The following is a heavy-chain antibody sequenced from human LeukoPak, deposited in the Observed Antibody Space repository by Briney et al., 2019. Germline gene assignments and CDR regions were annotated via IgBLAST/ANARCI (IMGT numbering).Heavy chain of an antibody. CDR1: GFTFSNAC. CDR2: SQSKTDGGTT. Sequence: GGSLRLSCEASGFTFSNACMSWVRQAPGKGLELVGRSQSKTDGGTTDYSAPVQGRFTISRDDSKNTLYLQMNSLRAEDTAVYYCAKSLRRYCSGGSCPYGMDVWGQGTTVTVSS. J-gene: IGHJ6*02. CDR3: AKSLRRYCSGGSCPYGMDV. V-gene: IGHV3-15*01. D-gene: IGHD2-15*01.